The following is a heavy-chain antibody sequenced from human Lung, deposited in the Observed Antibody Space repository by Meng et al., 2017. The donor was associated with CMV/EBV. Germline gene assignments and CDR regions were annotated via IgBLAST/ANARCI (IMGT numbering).Heavy chain of an antibody. CDR1: GLTSRNYW. J-gene: IGHJ6*02. D-gene: IGHD6-13*01. Sequence: GGSLRLXXAASGLTSRNYWMSWVRQAPGKGLEWVANVKQDGSEKYYVDSVMGGFTISRDNSKNTLYLQMNSLRAEDTAVYYCAKDRLSSSSWDYYCYGMDVWGQEXTVTVSS. V-gene: IGHV3-7*01. CDR3: AKDRLSSSSWDYYCYGMDV. CDR2: VKQDGSEK.